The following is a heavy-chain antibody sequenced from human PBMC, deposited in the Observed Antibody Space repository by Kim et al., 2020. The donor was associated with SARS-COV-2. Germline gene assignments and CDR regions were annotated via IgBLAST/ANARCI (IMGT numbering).Heavy chain of an antibody. J-gene: IGHJ4*02. Sequence: GGSLRLSCAASGFTFSNAWMSWVRQAPGKGLEWVGRIKSKTDGGTTDYAAPVKGRFTISRDDSKNTLYLQMNSLKTEDTAVYYCTTDARWSGYYYYFDYWGQGTLVTVSS. CDR1: GFTFSNAW. D-gene: IGHD3-3*01. CDR3: TTDARWSGYYYYFDY. V-gene: IGHV3-15*01. CDR2: IKSKTDGGTT.